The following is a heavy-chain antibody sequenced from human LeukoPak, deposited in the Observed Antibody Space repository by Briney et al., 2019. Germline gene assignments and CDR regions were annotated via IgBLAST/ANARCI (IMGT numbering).Heavy chain of an antibody. CDR3: ARVMGLTAKYYFDY. Sequence: SETLSLTCTVSGGSISSYYWRWIRQPPGKGLEGVGYIYYSGSTNYNPSLKSRVTISVDTSKNQFSLKLSSVTAADTAVYYCARVMGLTAKYYFDYWGQGTLVTVSS. D-gene: IGHD2-21*02. CDR1: GGSISSYY. V-gene: IGHV4-59*01. CDR2: IYYSGST. J-gene: IGHJ4*02.